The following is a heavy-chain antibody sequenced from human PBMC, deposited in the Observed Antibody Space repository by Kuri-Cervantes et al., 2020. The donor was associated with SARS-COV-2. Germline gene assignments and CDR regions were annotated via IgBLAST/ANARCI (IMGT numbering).Heavy chain of an antibody. Sequence: GESLKISCAASGFTFSSYGMHWVRQAPGKGLVWVSRINSDGSSTSYADSAKGRFTISRDNAKNTLYLQMNSLRAEDTAVYYCARDGYWTNWYFDLWGRGTLVTVSS. V-gene: IGHV3-74*01. J-gene: IGHJ2*01. CDR2: INSDGSST. CDR3: ARDGYWTNWYFDL. CDR1: GFTFSSYG. D-gene: IGHD2-2*03.